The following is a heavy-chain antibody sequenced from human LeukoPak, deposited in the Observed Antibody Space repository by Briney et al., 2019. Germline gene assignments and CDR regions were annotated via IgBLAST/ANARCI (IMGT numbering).Heavy chain of an antibody. V-gene: IGHV3-30-3*01. CDR1: GFTFSSYS. Sequence: GGSLRLSCAASGFTFSSYSMHWVRQAPGKGLEWVAVISYDGSNKYNADSVKGRFTISRDNSKNTLYLQMNSLRREDTAEYYCARAEYDRSGSIYYYYGTDIWGQGTTVTVSS. CDR3: ARAEYDRSGSIYYYYGTDI. J-gene: IGHJ6*02. D-gene: IGHD3-22*01. CDR2: ISYDGSNK.